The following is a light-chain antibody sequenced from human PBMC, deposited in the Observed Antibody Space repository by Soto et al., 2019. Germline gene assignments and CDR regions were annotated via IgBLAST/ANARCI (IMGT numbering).Light chain of an antibody. CDR3: TSYTGSSTPYV. CDR2: DVN. CDR1: SSDVGNYNY. J-gene: IGLJ1*01. Sequence: QSALTQPASVSGSPGQSITVSCAGTSSDVGNYNYVSWYQQHPGKAPKLIMYDVNSRPSGVSSRFSGSKSGNTASLTISGLLAEDDADYYCTSYTGSSTPYVFGAGTKVTVL. V-gene: IGLV2-14*01.